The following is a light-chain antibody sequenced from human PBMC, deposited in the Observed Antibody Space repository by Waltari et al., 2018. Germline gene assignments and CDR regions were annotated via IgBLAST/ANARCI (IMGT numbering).Light chain of an antibody. Sequence: DIQMTQSPSAMSASVGYRVTITCRASQGISNFFTWFQQKPGKVPKRLIYVASRLQSGVPSRFSGSGSGTEFTLTISSLQPEDFATYYCLQHNSYPWTFGQGTKVEIK. J-gene: IGKJ1*01. V-gene: IGKV1-17*03. CDR1: QGISNF. CDR2: VAS. CDR3: LQHNSYPWT.